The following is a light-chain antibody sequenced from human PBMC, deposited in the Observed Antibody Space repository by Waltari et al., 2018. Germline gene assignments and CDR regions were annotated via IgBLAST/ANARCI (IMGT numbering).Light chain of an antibody. Sequence: QSVQTQPPSASGTPGQRVTISCSGSSSNIGSYTVNWYQQLPGTAPKLLIYDNNRRPSGVPDRFSGSKSGTSASLAISGLQSEDEADYYCAAWDDSLNGWVFGGGSKLTVL. J-gene: IGLJ3*02. V-gene: IGLV1-44*01. CDR3: AAWDDSLNGWV. CDR1: SSNIGSYT. CDR2: DNN.